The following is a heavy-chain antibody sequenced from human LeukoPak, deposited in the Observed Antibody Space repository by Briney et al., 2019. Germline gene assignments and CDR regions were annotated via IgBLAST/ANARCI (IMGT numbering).Heavy chain of an antibody. Sequence: SGRSLRLSCAASGFTFSSYGMHWVRQAPGKGLEWVAVISYDGSNKYYADSVKGRFTISRDNSKNTLYLQMNSLRAEDTAVYYRAGYSIRAFDIWGQGTMVTVSS. CDR3: AGYSIRAFDI. V-gene: IGHV3-30*03. D-gene: IGHD6-13*01. J-gene: IGHJ3*02. CDR2: ISYDGSNK. CDR1: GFTFSSYG.